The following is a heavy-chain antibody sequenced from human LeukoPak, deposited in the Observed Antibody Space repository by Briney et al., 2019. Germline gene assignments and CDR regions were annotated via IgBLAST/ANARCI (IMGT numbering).Heavy chain of an antibody. CDR2: ISAYNGNT. CDR1: GVTFSYYA. CDR3: ARVGYNSSGTIDY. J-gene: IGHJ4*02. D-gene: IGHD5-24*01. V-gene: IGHV1-18*01. Sequence: ASVKVSCKASGVTFSYYAFNWVRQAPGQGLEWMGWISAYNGNTNYAQKLQGRVTMTTDTSTSTAYMELRSLRSDDTAVYYCARVGYNSSGTIDYWGQGTLVTVSS.